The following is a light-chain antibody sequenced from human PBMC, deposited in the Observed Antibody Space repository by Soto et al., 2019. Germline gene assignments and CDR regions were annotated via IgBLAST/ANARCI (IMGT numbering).Light chain of an antibody. V-gene: IGLV2-23*03. CDR1: SSDVGSYNL. J-gene: IGLJ2*01. CDR2: EGS. Sequence: QSALTQPASVSGSPGQSITISCTGTSSDVGSYNLVSWYQQHPGKAPKLMIYEGSKRPSGVSNRFSGSKSGNTASLTISGRQAEDEAEYYCCSYAGSSTFVVFGGGTQLTVL. CDR3: CSYAGSSTFVV.